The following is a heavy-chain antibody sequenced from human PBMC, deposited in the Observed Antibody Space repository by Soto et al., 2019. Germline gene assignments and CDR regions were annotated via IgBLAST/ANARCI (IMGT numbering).Heavy chain of an antibody. CDR1: GFTFRNHG. CDR2: IWYDGSNK. V-gene: IGHV3-33*01. D-gene: IGHD2-8*02. CDR3: VRDRAGGNSHYFDY. J-gene: IGHJ4*02. Sequence: GSLRLSCAASGFTFRNHGMHWVRQAPGKGLEWVAVIWYDGSNKYYADSVKGRFTISRDNSKNTLSLQMNSLRVEDTAVYYCVRDRAGGNSHYFDYWGPGSLVTVSS.